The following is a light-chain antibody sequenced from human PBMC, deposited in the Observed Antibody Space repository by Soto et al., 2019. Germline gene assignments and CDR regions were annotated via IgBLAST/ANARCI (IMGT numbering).Light chain of an antibody. CDR3: QHYNSYSEA. J-gene: IGKJ1*01. CDR2: KAS. CDR1: QTISSW. V-gene: IGKV1-5*03. Sequence: DIQMTQSPSTLSGSVGDRVTITCRASQTISSWLAWYQQKPGKAPKLLIYKASTLKSRVPSRCSGRGSGAEFTLIISSLQPDDFATYYCQHYNSYSEAFGQGTKVDI.